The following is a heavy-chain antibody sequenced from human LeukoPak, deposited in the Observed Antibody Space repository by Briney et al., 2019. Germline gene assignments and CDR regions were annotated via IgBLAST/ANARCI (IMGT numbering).Heavy chain of an antibody. CDR1: GGSISSSSYY. CDR3: ARALYYYDSSGYYYGFDC. CDR2: IYYSGST. Sequence: NPSETLSLTCTVSGGSISSSSYYWGWIRQPPGKGLEWIVSIYYSGSTYYNPSLKSRVTISVDTSKNQFSLKLSSVTAADTAVYYCARALYYYDSSGYYYGFDCWGQGTLVTVSS. J-gene: IGHJ4*02. D-gene: IGHD3-22*01. V-gene: IGHV4-39*07.